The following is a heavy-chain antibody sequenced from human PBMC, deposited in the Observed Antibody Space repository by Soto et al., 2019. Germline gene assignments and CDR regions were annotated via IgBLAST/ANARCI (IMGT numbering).Heavy chain of an antibody. CDR2: INPNSGGT. D-gene: IGHD3-3*01. J-gene: IGHJ4*02. CDR3: ARPNLFGVVIDY. V-gene: IGHV1-2*04. Sequence: ASVKVSCKASGYTFTGYYMHWVRQAPGQGLEWMGWINPNSGGTNYAQKFQGWVTMTRDTSISTAYMELSRLRSDDTAMYYCARPNLFGVVIDYWGQGTLVTVSS. CDR1: GYTFTGYY.